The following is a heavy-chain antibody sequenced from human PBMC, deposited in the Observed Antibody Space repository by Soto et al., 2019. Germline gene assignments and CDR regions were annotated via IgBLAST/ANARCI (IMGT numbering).Heavy chain of an antibody. CDR3: SRMANDVDTGN. CDR1: GFTFGGST. Sequence: LVESGGTLVQPGGSLTLSCEGSGFTFGGSTIHWVRRPPGKGLEWIGRVRTRSNNYATSYGASVQDRFIISRDDSRNTAYLQMNSLNTEDTAVYYCSRMANDVDTGNWGKGTTVTVSS. D-gene: IGHD3-10*01. CDR2: VRTRSNNYAT. V-gene: IGHV3-73*01. J-gene: IGHJ6*04.